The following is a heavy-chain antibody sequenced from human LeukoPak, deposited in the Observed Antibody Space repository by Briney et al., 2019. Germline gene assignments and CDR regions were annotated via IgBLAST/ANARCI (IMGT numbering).Heavy chain of an antibody. J-gene: IGHJ4*02. CDR2: ITSSSSYI. CDR1: GFTFRSYS. CDR3: ARGRGSAAVYYFDY. V-gene: IGHV3-21*01. Sequence: GSLRLSCAASGFTFRSYSMNWVRQAPGKGLEWVSSITSSSSYIYYADSVKGRFTISRDNAKNSLYLQMNSLRAEDTAVYYCARGRGSAAVYYFDYWGQGTLVTVSS. D-gene: IGHD6-13*01.